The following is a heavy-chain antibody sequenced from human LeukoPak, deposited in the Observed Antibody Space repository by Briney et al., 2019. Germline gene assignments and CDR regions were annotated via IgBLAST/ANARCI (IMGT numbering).Heavy chain of an antibody. CDR3: ARDRYMDV. CDR1: GFTFSSYG. J-gene: IGHJ6*03. Sequence: PGGSLRLSCAASGFTFSSYGMHWVRQAPGKGLEWVAFIRYDGSNKYYADSVKGRFTISRDNAKNSLYLQMNSLRAEDTAVYYCARDRYMDVWGKGTTVTISS. V-gene: IGHV3-30*02. CDR2: IRYDGSNK.